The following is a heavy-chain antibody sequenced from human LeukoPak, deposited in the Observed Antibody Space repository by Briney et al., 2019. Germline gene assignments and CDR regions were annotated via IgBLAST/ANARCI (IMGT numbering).Heavy chain of an antibody. D-gene: IGHD4-17*01. Sequence: PGGSLRLSCAASGFTFNDYWMHWVRQAPRQGLVWVSRVNPDGTIRGYADSVKGRFTISRDIAKNTVYLQMNSLRAEDTAVYYCVRNKTTVTTFDSWGQGTLVTVSS. CDR1: GFTFNDYW. V-gene: IGHV3-74*01. CDR2: VNPDGTIR. CDR3: VRNKTTVTTFDS. J-gene: IGHJ4*02.